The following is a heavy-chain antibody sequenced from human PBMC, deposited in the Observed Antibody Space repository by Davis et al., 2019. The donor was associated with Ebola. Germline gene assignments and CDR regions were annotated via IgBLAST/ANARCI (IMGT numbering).Heavy chain of an antibody. V-gene: IGHV3-7*01. CDR3: ARRSSQALD. Sequence: GESLKIPCAASGFTFSSYWMSWVRQAPGKGLEWVANIKQDGSEKYYVDSVKGRFTISRDNAKNSLYLQMNSLRAEDTAVYYCARRSSQALDWGQGTLVTVSS. CDR2: IKQDGSEK. CDR1: GFTFSSYW. D-gene: IGHD6-6*01. J-gene: IGHJ4*02.